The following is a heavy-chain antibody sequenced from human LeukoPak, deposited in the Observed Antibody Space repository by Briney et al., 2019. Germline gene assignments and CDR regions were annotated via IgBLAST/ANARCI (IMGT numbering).Heavy chain of an antibody. Sequence: PGGSLRLSCAASGFTFSSYSMNWVRQAPGKGLEWVSYISSSSSTIYYADSVKGRFTISRDNAKNPLYLQMNSLRAEDTAVYYCARDYYYDSSGYSYFDYWGQGTLVTVS. J-gene: IGHJ4*02. CDR2: ISSSSSTI. D-gene: IGHD3-22*01. CDR1: GFTFSSYS. CDR3: ARDYYYDSSGYSYFDY. V-gene: IGHV3-48*04.